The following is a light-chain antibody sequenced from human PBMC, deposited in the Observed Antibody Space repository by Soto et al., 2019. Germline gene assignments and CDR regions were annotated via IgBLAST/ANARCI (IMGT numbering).Light chain of an antibody. V-gene: IGKV1-17*03. Sequence: DIQMTQSPSAMSASVGDRVTITCRASQDIRNYLAWCQQKPGKVPKRLIYGASSLQGGVPTRFSGTGSGTEFTLTISSLQPEDFATYYCLQHKSYPWSFGQGTKVEIK. CDR3: LQHKSYPWS. CDR1: QDIRNY. J-gene: IGKJ1*01. CDR2: GAS.